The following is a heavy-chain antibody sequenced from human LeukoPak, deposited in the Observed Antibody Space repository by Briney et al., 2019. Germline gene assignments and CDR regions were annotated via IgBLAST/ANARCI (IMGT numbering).Heavy chain of an antibody. V-gene: IGHV3-30-3*01. CDR2: ISYDGSNK. CDR1: GFTVSSNY. J-gene: IGHJ4*02. Sequence: GGSLRLSCAASGFTVSSNYMSWVRQAPGKGLEWVAVISYDGSNKYYADSVKGRFTISRDNSKNTLYLQMNSLRAEDTAVYYCARDRGCIAAAATGGDYWGQGTLVTVSS. CDR3: ARDRGCIAAAATGGDY. D-gene: IGHD6-13*01.